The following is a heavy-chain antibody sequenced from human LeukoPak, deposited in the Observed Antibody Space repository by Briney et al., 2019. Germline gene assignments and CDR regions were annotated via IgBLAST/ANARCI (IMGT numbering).Heavy chain of an antibody. Sequence: GGSLRLSCAASGFTFSSYSMNWVRQAPGKGLEWVSSISSSSSYIYYADSVKGRFTISRDNAKNSLYLQMNSLRAEDTAVYYCARDLAGSSSWWGGAFDIWGQGTMVTVSS. D-gene: IGHD6-13*01. V-gene: IGHV3-21*01. CDR1: GFTFSSYS. J-gene: IGHJ3*02. CDR3: ARDLAGSSSWWGGAFDI. CDR2: ISSSSSYI.